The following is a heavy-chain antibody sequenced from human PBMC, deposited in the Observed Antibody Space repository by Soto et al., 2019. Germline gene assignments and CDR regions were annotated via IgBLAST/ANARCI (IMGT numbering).Heavy chain of an antibody. J-gene: IGHJ4*02. D-gene: IGHD3-22*01. V-gene: IGHV1-18*04. Sequence: ASVKVSCKSSGYTFTSYGISGVRQAPGQGLEWMGWISAYNGNTNYAQKLQGRVTMTTDTSTSTAYMELRSLRSDDTAVYYCARDRYYDSSGYYFDFDYWGQGTLVTV. CDR1: GYTFTSYG. CDR3: ARDRYYDSSGYYFDFDY. CDR2: ISAYNGNT.